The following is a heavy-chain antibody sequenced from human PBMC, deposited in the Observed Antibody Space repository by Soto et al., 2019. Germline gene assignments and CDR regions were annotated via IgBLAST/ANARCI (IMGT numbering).Heavy chain of an antibody. J-gene: IGHJ4*02. V-gene: IGHV3-23*01. Sequence: GGSLRLSCAASGFTFSSYAMSWVRQAPGKGQEWVSAISGSGGSTYYADSVKGRFTISRDNSKNTLYVQMNSLRAEDTAVYYCAKDVGGWLVDMRYYFDYWGQGTLVTVSS. CDR2: ISGSGGST. CDR3: AKDVGGWLVDMRYYFDY. CDR1: GFTFSSYA. D-gene: IGHD6-19*01.